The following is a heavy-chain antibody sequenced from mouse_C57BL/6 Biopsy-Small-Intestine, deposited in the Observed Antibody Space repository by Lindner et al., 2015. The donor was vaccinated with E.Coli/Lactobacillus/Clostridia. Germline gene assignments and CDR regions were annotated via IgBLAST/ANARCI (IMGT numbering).Heavy chain of an antibody. V-gene: IGHV1-77*01. CDR1: GDDLTGIINYP. CDR3: ARSRYPRQYHYGMDV. CDR2: IVPIFGTP. J-gene: IGHJ1*01. D-gene: IGHD1-1*01. Sequence: SVKVSCKASGDDLTGIINYPISWVRQAPGQGLEWMGGIVPIFGTPDYAQKFQGRLTITADESTSSAYMELSSLTSQDAAVYFCARSRYPRQYHYGMDVWGQGTTVTVSS.